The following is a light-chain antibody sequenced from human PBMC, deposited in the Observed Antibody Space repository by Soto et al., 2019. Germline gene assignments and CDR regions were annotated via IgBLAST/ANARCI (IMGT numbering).Light chain of an antibody. Sequence: DIQMTQSPSSVSASVGDRVTITCRASQDIGNSLGWYQQKPGKAPKLLIYAASTLQSGVPSRFSGSGSGTDFTLTINSLQPEDFATYYCQQADSFPRVSFGPGT. V-gene: IGKV1-12*01. CDR1: QDIGNS. CDR2: AAS. J-gene: IGKJ3*01. CDR3: QQADSFPRVS.